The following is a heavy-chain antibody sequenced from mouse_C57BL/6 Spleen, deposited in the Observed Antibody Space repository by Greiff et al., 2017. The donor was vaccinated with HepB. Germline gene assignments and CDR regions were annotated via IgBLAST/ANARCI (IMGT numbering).Heavy chain of an antibody. V-gene: IGHV5-12*01. CDR3: ARHQDRGFAY. CDR1: GFTFSDYY. J-gene: IGHJ3*01. D-gene: IGHD3-2*02. Sequence: EVHLVESGGGLVQPGGSLKLSCAASGFTFSDYYMYWVRQTPEKRLEWVAYISNGGGSTYYPDTVKGRFTISRDNAKNTLYLQMSRLKSEDTAMYYCARHQDRGFAYWGQGTLVTVSA. CDR2: ISNGGGST.